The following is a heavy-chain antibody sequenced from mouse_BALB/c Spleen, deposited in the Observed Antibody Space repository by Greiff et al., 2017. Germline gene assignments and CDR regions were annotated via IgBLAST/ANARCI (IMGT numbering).Heavy chain of an antibody. CDR3: ARKGAYYGSSYPFDY. CDR1: GYTFTNYW. V-gene: IGHV1-63*02. J-gene: IGHJ2*01. Sequence: QVHVKQSGAELVRPGTSVKISCKASGYTFTNYWLGWVKQRPGHGLEWIGDIYPGGGYTNYNEKFKGKATLTADTSSSTAYMQLSSLTSEDSAVYFCARKGAYYGSSYPFDYWGQGTTLTVSS. D-gene: IGHD1-1*01. CDR2: IYPGGGYT.